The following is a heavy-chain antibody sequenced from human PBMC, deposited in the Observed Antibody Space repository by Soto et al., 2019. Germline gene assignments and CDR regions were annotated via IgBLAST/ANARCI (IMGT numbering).Heavy chain of an antibody. CDR1: GGTFSSCA. CDR2: IIPIFGTA. J-gene: IGHJ5*02. Sequence: GASVKVSCKASGGTFSSCAISWVRQAPGQGLEWMGGIIPIFGTANYAQKFQGRVTITADKSTSTAYMELSSLRSEDTAVYYCARQVKPWYNYSGYYYVGWFDPWGQGTLVTVSS. CDR3: ARQVKPWYNYSGYYYVGWFDP. V-gene: IGHV1-69*06. D-gene: IGHD3-22*01.